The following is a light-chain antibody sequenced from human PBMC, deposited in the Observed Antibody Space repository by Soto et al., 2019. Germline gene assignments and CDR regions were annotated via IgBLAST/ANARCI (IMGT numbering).Light chain of an antibody. V-gene: IGLV2-14*01. J-gene: IGLJ1*01. Sequence: QSALTQPASVSGFPGQSITISCTGTSSDVGGYYSVSWYQQHPGKAPKLMIYDVTNRPSGVSNRFSGSKSGNTASLTISGLQAEDEADYYCSSYTSSSTDVFGTGTKVTVL. CDR2: DVT. CDR3: SSYTSSSTDV. CDR1: SSDVGGYYS.